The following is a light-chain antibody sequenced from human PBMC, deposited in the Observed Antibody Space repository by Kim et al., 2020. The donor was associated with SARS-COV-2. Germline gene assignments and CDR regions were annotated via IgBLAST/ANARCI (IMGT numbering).Light chain of an antibody. CDR2: GKN. Sequence: SSELTQDTAVSVALGQTVRITCQGDSLRSYYASRYQQKPGQAPVLVIYGKNSRPSGIPDRFSGSSSGNTASLTITGAQAEDEAEYYWNSRDSSGFGGGT. CDR1: SLRSYY. V-gene: IGLV3-19*01. J-gene: IGLJ3*02. CDR3: NSRDSSG.